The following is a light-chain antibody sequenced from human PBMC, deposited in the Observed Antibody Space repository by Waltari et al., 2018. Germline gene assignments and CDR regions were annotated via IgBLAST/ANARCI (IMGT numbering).Light chain of an antibody. J-gene: IGLJ6*01. Sequence: NFMLTQPHSVSESPGKTVTISCTRSSGNIASNYVQWYQQRPGSAPSTVIYEDNQRPSGVPDRFSGSIDSSSNSASLTIAGLKTEDEADYYCQYYDSSNQVFGSGTKVAVL. CDR2: EDN. V-gene: IGLV6-57*03. CDR1: SGNIASNY. CDR3: QYYDSSNQV.